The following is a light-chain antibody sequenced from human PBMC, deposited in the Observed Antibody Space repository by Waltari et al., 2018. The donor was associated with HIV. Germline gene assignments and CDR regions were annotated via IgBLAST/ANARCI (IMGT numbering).Light chain of an antibody. Sequence: IVLTQSPRTLSLSPGERATLSCRASQSVSRSYLSWYQQKPGQAPRLLIYGAYSRATGIPDRFSVSGSETDFTLTISRLEPEDFAVYYCQQYGSSPMYPFGQGTKLEIK. V-gene: IGKV3-20*01. CDR2: GAY. CDR1: QSVSRSY. J-gene: IGKJ2*01. CDR3: QQYGSSPMYP.